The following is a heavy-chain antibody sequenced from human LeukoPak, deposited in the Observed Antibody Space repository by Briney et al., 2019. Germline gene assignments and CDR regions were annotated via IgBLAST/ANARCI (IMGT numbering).Heavy chain of an antibody. Sequence: SETLSLTCTVSGGSISSYYWSWIRQPPGKGLEWIGYIYYSGSTNYNPSLKSRVTISVDTSKNQFSLKLNSVTAADTAVYYCARLSSGSSSWYDIDYWGQGTLVTVSS. D-gene: IGHD6-13*01. CDR1: GGSISSYY. V-gene: IGHV4-59*08. CDR2: IYYSGST. J-gene: IGHJ4*02. CDR3: ARLSSGSSSWYDIDY.